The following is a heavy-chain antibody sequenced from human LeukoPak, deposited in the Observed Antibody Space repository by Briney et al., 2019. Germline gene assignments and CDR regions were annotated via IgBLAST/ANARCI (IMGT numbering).Heavy chain of an antibody. Sequence: ASVKVSCKASGYTFTSYGISWVRQAPGQGLEWMGWINPNSGGTNYAQKFQGRVTMTRDTSISTAYMELSRLRSDDTAVYYCARGSTWDYYMDVWGKGTTVTVSS. J-gene: IGHJ6*03. D-gene: IGHD2-2*01. CDR3: ARGSTWDYYMDV. CDR2: INPNSGGT. CDR1: GYTFTSYG. V-gene: IGHV1-2*02.